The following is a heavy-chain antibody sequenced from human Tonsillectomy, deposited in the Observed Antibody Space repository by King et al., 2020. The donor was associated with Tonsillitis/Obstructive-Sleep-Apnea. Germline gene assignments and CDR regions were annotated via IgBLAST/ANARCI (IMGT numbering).Heavy chain of an antibody. J-gene: IGHJ4*02. Sequence: VQLVESGAEVKKPGESLKISCKGSGYSFTTYWIGWVRQMPGKGLEWMGIMFPGDSHTRYSPSFQGQVTISADKSISTAFLQWSSLEASDTAIYYCARRDDFWSGYSLDYWGQGTLVTVSS. CDR2: MFPGDSHT. CDR3: ARRDDFWSGYSLDY. V-gene: IGHV5-51*01. CDR1: GYSFTTYW. D-gene: IGHD3-3*01.